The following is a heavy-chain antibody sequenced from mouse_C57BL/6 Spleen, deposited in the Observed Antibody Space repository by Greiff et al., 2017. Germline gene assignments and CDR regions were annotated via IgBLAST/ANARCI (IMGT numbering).Heavy chain of an antibody. CDR2: ISYDGSN. CDR1: GYSITSGYY. CDR3: AIGPAWFAY. Sequence: ESGPGLVKPSQSLSLTCSVTGYSITSGYYWNWIRQFPGNKLEWMGYISYDGSNNYNPSLKNRISITRDTSKNQFFLKLNSVTTEDTATYYCAIGPAWFAYWGQGTLVTVSA. J-gene: IGHJ3*01. V-gene: IGHV3-6*01.